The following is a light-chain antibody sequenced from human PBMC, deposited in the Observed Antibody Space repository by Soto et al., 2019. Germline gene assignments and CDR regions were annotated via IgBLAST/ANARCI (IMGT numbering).Light chain of an antibody. CDR2: EGS. V-gene: IGLV2-23*01. Sequence: ALTQPASVSGSPGQSITISCTGTSSDVGSYNLVSWYQQHPGKAPKLMIYEGSKRPAGVSNRFSGSKSGNTAYVTISGLQAEVEADYYRCSYAGSSKSYVLGTGTKVTV. CDR1: SSDVGSYNL. J-gene: IGLJ1*01. CDR3: CSYAGSSKSYV.